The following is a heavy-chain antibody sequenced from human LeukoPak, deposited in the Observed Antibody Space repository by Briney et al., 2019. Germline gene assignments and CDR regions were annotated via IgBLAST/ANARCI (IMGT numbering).Heavy chain of an antibody. CDR3: TTSWRT. J-gene: IGHJ5*02. CDR2: IKSNTDGGTT. CDR1: GFTFSDAW. D-gene: IGHD3-3*01. V-gene: IGHV3-15*01. Sequence: GGSLRLSCAASGFTFSDAWMSWVRQAPGKGLEWVGRIKSNTDGGTTDYAAFVKGGFTISRDDSKNTVYLQMNSLKTEDSAVYYCTTSWRTWGQGTLVTVSS.